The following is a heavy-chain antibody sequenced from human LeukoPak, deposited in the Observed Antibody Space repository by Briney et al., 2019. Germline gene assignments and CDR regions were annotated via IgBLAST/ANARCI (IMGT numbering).Heavy chain of an antibody. Sequence: GGSLRLSCAASGFTVSSNYMSWVRQAPGKGLEWVSVIYSGGSTYYADSVKGRFTISRDNSKNTLYLQMNSLRAEDTAVYYCARVGRQWLSVDYWGQGTLVTVSS. V-gene: IGHV3-66*01. CDR1: GFTVSSNY. D-gene: IGHD6-19*01. CDR2: IYSGGST. J-gene: IGHJ4*02. CDR3: ARVGRQWLSVDY.